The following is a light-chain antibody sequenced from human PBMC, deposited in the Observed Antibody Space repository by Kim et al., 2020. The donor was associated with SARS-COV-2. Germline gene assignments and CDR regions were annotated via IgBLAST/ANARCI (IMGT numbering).Light chain of an antibody. CDR1: SLRSYY. CDR3: NSRDSSGNHVV. J-gene: IGLJ2*01. V-gene: IGLV3-19*01. Sequence: SSELTQEPAVSVALGQTVRITCQGDSLRSYYASWYQQKPGQAPVLVIYGKNNRPSGIPDRFSGSSSGNKASLTITGAQAEDEADYYCNSRDSSGNHVVFG. CDR2: GKN.